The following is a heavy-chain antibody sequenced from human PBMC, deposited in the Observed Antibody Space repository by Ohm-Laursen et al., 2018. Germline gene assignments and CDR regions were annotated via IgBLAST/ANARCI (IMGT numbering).Heavy chain of an antibody. J-gene: IGHJ1*01. Sequence: SETLSLTCAVSGYSISSGYYWGWIRQPPGKGLEWIGSIYHSGSTYYNPSLKSRVTISVDTSKNQFSLKLSSVTAADTAVYYCARETVVPAAEHWGQGTLVTVSS. V-gene: IGHV4-38-2*02. CDR1: GYSISSGYY. CDR2: IYHSGST. CDR3: ARETVVPAAEH. D-gene: IGHD2-2*01.